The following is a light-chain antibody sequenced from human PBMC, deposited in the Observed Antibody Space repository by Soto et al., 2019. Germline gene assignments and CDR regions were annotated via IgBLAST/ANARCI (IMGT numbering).Light chain of an antibody. Sequence: SALTQPSSVSRSPGQSITISYNGTSSDVGAYNYVSWYQQHPGKAPKLMIYDVSNRPSGVSDRFSASKSGNTASLTISGLQAEDESDYYCSSFTGSSPRYVFGTGTKVTVL. V-gene: IGLV2-14*01. CDR3: SSFTGSSPRYV. CDR2: DVS. CDR1: SSDVGAYNY. J-gene: IGLJ1*01.